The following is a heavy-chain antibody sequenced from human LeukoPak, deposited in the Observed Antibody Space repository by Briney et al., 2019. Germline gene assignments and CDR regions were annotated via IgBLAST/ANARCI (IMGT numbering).Heavy chain of an antibody. CDR3: AKIFHTDGYYLGEHLFDA. V-gene: IGHV3-48*01. J-gene: IGHJ5*02. Sequence: GGSLRLSCAASGFTFSSYSMNWVRQAPGKGLEWVSYISSSSTIYYADSVKGRFTISRDNAKNSLYLQMNSLGAEDTAIYYCAKIFHTDGYYLGEHLFDAWGQGTLVTVSS. CDR1: GFTFSSYS. CDR2: ISSSSTI. D-gene: IGHD3-22*01.